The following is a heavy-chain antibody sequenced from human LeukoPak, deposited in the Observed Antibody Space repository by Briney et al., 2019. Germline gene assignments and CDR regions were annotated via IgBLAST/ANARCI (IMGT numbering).Heavy chain of an antibody. CDR3: ARVFGSGWTYYYYYMDV. D-gene: IGHD6-19*01. Sequence: PGGSLRLSCAASGFTFSSYWMNWVRQAPGKGLEWVTNIKQDGSEKYYVDSVKGRFTISRDNAKNSLYLQMNSLRAEDTAVYYCARVFGSGWTYYYYYMDVWGRGTTVTVSS. V-gene: IGHV3-7*01. CDR1: GFTFSSYW. J-gene: IGHJ6*03. CDR2: IKQDGSEK.